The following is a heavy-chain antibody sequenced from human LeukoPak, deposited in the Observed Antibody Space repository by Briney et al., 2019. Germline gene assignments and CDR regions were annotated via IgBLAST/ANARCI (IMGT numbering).Heavy chain of an antibody. D-gene: IGHD3-22*01. CDR2: IRSNSDGGTI. V-gene: IGHV3-15*01. CDR3: ATDFYDCT. CDR1: GFTFSSYA. Sequence: PGGSLRLSCAASGFTFSSYAISWVRQAPGKGLEWVVRIRSNSDGGTIDYAAPVKGRITLSRDDSKTTLYLQMNSLQTEDTTVYYCATDFYDCTWGQGTLVSVSS. J-gene: IGHJ5*02.